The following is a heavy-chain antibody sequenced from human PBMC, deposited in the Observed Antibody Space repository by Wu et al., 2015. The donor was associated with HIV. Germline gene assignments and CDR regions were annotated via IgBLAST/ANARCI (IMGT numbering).Heavy chain of an antibody. CDR3: ARNTDSVATSLYSLGV. D-gene: IGHD5-12*01. CDR2: INPLFGTT. Sequence: QVQLLQSGAEVKKPGSSVKVSCKASGGTFSSYAVSWVRQAPGQGLEWMGGINPLFGTTQHTQRFQDRLTFSTDESKTTVYMELSSLRSEDTAVYYCARNTDSVATSLYSLGVWGPGTTVTVSS. CDR1: GGTFSSYA. J-gene: IGHJ6*02. V-gene: IGHV1-69*05.